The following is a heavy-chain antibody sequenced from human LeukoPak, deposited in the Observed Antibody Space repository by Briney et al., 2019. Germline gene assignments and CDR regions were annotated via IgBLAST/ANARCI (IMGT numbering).Heavy chain of an antibody. V-gene: IGHV1-18*01. CDR3: ARRYYYDSSGYYDY. Sequence: GASVKVSCKASGYTFTSYGISWVRQAPGQGLEWMGWISAYNGNTNYAQKLQGRVTMTTDTSTSTAYMELRGLRSDDTAVYYCARRYYYDSSGYYDYWGQGTLVTVSS. D-gene: IGHD3-22*01. CDR2: ISAYNGNT. CDR1: GYTFTSYG. J-gene: IGHJ4*02.